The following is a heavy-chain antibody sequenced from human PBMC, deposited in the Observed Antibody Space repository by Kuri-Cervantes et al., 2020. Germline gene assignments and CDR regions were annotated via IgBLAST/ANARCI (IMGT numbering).Heavy chain of an antibody. Sequence: SETLSLTCSVSGGSISSSTYYWGWIRQPPGKGLDWIGTVYYSGSTYYNPSLKSRVTISVDTSKNQFSLKLRSVTAADTAVYYCARGSLERAYWGQGTLVTVSS. J-gene: IGHJ4*02. CDR3: ARGSLERAY. V-gene: IGHV4-39*07. CDR1: GGSISSSTYY. CDR2: VYYSGST. D-gene: IGHD1-1*01.